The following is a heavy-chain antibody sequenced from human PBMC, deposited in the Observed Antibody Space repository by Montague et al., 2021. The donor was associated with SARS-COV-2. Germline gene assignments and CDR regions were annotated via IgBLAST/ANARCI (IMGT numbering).Heavy chain of an antibody. Sequence: SETLSLTCSVSGYFIGTGYYWGWIRQSPGKGLEWTGSNYLHGNAYYNPSLNSRVTISLDTSNNQFSLRLTSVTTSDTAVYYCARGRMTRAGFDYWGQGIRVIVSS. J-gene: IGHJ4*02. CDR3: ARGRMTRAGFDY. D-gene: IGHD2-8*01. V-gene: IGHV4-38-2*02. CDR2: NYLHGNA. CDR1: GYFIGTGYY.